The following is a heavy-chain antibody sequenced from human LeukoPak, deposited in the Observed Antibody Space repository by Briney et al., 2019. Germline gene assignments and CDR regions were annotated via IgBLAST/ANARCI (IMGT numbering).Heavy chain of an antibody. V-gene: IGHV3-74*01. CDR3: ARGLSGYASSLGY. J-gene: IGHJ4*02. D-gene: IGHD6-6*01. CDR2: INSDGSSI. Sequence: GGSLRLSCAASGFTFSSCSMHWVRQATGKGLVWVSRINSDGSSISYADSVRGRFSISRDNAKNTLYLQMNSLRAEDTAVYYCARGLSGYASSLGYWGQGTLVTVSA. CDR1: GFTFSSCS.